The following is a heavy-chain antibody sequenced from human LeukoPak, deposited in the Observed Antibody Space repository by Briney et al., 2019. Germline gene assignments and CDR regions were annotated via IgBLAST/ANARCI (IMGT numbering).Heavy chain of an antibody. CDR2: ISAYNGNT. J-gene: IGHJ3*02. CDR1: GYTFTSYG. D-gene: IGHD2-21*02. V-gene: IGHV1-18*01. Sequence: ASVKVSCKASGYTFTSYGISWVRQAPGQGLEWMGWISAYNGNTNYAQKLQGRVTMTTDTSMSTAYMELRSLRSDDTAVYYCARERAYCGGDCGAFDIWGQGTMVTVSS. CDR3: ARERAYCGGDCGAFDI.